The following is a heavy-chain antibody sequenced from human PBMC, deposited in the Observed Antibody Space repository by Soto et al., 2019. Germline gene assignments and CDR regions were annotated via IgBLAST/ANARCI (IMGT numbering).Heavy chain of an antibody. CDR3: AILDIVVVPAAIRFFDP. CDR1: GFTFSSYA. CDR2: ISYDGSNK. Sequence: GGSLRLSCAASGFTFSSYAMHWVRQAPGKGLEWVAVISYDGSNKYYADSVKGRFTISRDNSKNTLYLQMNSLRAEDTAVYYCAILDIVVVPAAIRFFDPWGQGTLVTVSS. J-gene: IGHJ5*02. D-gene: IGHD2-2*02. V-gene: IGHV3-30-3*01.